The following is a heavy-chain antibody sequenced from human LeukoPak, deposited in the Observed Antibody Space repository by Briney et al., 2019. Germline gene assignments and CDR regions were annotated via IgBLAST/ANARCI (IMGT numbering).Heavy chain of an antibody. CDR3: ARDRDYLLYYYYGMDV. CDR1: GGSFSGYY. V-gene: IGHV4-34*01. J-gene: IGHJ6*02. D-gene: IGHD4-17*01. CDR2: INHSGST. Sequence: PSETLSLTCAVYGGSFSGYYWSWIRQPPGKGLEWIGEINHSGSTNYNPSLKSRVAISVDTSKNQFSLKLSSVTAADTAVYYCARDRDYLLYYYYGMDVWGQGTTVTVSS.